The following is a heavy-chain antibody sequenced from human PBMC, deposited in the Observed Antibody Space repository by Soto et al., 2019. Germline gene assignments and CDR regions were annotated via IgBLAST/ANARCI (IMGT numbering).Heavy chain of an antibody. V-gene: IGHV3-48*01. D-gene: IGHD3-3*01. CDR1: GFTFSSYS. J-gene: IGHJ5*02. CDR3: ARAATRDFWSGLGWDWFDP. CDR2: ISSSSSTI. Sequence: GGSLRLSCAASGFTFSSYSMNWVRQATGKGLEWVSYISSSSSTIYYADSVKGRFTISRDNAKNSLYLQMNSLRAEDTAVYYCARAATRDFWSGLGWDWFDPWGQGTLVTVSS.